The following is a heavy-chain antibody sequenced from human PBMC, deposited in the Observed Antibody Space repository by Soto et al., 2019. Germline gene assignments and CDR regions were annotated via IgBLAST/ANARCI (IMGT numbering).Heavy chain of an antibody. CDR3: AKRTNWPFFFDY. CDR1: GFTFHSYG. CDR2: ITGGGGVT. Sequence: GGSLRLSCAASGFTFHSYGMSWVRQAPGKGLEWVSAITGGGGVTYYADSVKGRFTISRDNSKNTLYLQMNSLRAEDTAVYYCAKRTNWPFFFDYWGRGTLVTVSS. J-gene: IGHJ4*02. V-gene: IGHV3-23*01. D-gene: IGHD1-1*01.